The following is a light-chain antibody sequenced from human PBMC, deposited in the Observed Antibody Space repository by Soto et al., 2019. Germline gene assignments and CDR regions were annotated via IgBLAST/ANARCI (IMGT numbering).Light chain of an antibody. CDR2: EVS. J-gene: IGLJ1*01. CDR1: SSDVGGYNY. CDR3: SSYTRSSTYV. Sequence: QSALTQPASVSGSPGQSITISCTGTSSDVGGYNYVSWYQQYPGKVPKLIIYEVSNRPSGVSNRFSGSKSGNTASLTISGLQAEDEADYHCSSYTRSSTYVFGTGTKLTVL. V-gene: IGLV2-14*01.